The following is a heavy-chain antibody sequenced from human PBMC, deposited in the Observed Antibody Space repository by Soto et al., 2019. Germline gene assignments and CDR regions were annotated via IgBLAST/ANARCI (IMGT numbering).Heavy chain of an antibody. Sequence: ASVKVSCKASGYTFTGYYMHWVRQAPGQGVEWMGWINPNYDGTSNAQKFQGRGTMTRATAISTAYMELSRRRADDTAVYYCVRDRSSGYYLDWFDPWGQGTLVTVSS. CDR1: GYTFTGYY. J-gene: IGHJ5*02. CDR2: INPNYDGT. D-gene: IGHD3-22*01. CDR3: VRDRSSGYYLDWFDP. V-gene: IGHV1-2*02.